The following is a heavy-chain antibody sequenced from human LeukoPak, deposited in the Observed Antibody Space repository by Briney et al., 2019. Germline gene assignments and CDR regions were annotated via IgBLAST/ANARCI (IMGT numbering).Heavy chain of an antibody. V-gene: IGHV1-46*01. Sequence: ASVTVSCKASGYTFTSYYMHWVRQAPGQGLEWMGIINPSGGSTSYAQKFQGRVTMTRDTSTSTVYMELSRLRSDDTAVYYCARSGSGYYYPPYDYWGRGTLVTVSS. J-gene: IGHJ4*02. D-gene: IGHD3-22*01. CDR3: ARSGSGYYYPPYDY. CDR1: GYTFTSYY. CDR2: INPSGGST.